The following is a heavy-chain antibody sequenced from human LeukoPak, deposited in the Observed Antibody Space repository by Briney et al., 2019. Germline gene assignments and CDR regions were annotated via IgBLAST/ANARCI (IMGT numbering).Heavy chain of an antibody. Sequence: SDTLSLTFTVSSGSINSGDYYWSWIRQPPGKGLVWIGYIYYSGSTYYNPSLKSRVTISVDTSKNQFSLKLSSVTAADTAVYYCARGMTTVTTLGPFDYWGQGTLVTVSS. V-gene: IGHV4-30-4*02. J-gene: IGHJ4*02. CDR2: IYYSGST. D-gene: IGHD4-17*01. CDR1: SGSINSGDYY. CDR3: ARGMTTVTTLGPFDY.